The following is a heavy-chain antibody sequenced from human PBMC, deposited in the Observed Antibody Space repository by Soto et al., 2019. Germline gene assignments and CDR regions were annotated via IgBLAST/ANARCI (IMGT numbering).Heavy chain of an antibody. CDR3: ARVLELDRSYGTSYYYYMDV. Sequence: GGSLRLSCAASGFTFSYYWMSWVRQAPGKGLEWVANIKQDGSVNFYVDSVKGRFTISRDNAKNSLYLQMNSLRAEDTAVYYCARVLELDRSYGTSYYYYMDVWGKGTTVTVSS. D-gene: IGHD5-18*01. CDR2: IKQDGSVN. J-gene: IGHJ6*03. CDR1: GFTFSYYW. V-gene: IGHV3-7*01.